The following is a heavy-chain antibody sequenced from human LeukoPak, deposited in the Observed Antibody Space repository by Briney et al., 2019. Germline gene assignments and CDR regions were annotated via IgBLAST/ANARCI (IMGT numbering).Heavy chain of an antibody. CDR1: GGSISSGGYY. Sequence: SETLSLTCTVSGGSISSGGYYWSWIRQHPGKGLEWIGYIYYSGSTNYNPSLKSRVTMSVDTSKNQFSLKLSSVTAADTAVYYCAREDYGDYVWWFDPWGQGTLVTVSS. CDR2: IYYSGST. CDR3: AREDYGDYVWWFDP. V-gene: IGHV4-61*08. D-gene: IGHD4-17*01. J-gene: IGHJ5*02.